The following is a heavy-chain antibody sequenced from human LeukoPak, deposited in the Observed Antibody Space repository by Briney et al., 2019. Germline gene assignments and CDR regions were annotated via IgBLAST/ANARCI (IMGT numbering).Heavy chain of an antibody. V-gene: IGHV3-66*01. Sequence: GGSLRLSCAASGFSISNNYMSWVRQAAGKGLQWVSLIYSAGSTYYADSVKGRFTISRDNSKNTLFLQMNGLRAEDTAVYFCARDLCAGGSCYNFDFWGQGTLVTVSS. J-gene: IGHJ4*02. CDR3: ARDLCAGGSCYNFDF. CDR1: GFSISNNY. CDR2: IYSAGST. D-gene: IGHD2-15*01.